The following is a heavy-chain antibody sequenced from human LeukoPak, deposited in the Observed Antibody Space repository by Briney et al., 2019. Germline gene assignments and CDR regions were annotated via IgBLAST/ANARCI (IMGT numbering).Heavy chain of an antibody. CDR3: ARRMADYYYYYMDV. Sequence: SETLSLTCAVYGGSFSGYYWSWIRQPPGKGLEWIGEINHSGSTNYNPSLKSRVTISVDTSKNQFSLKLSSVTAADTAVYYCARRMADYYYYYMDVWGKGTTVTVSS. J-gene: IGHJ6*03. CDR2: INHSGST. CDR1: GGSFSGYY. V-gene: IGHV4-34*01. D-gene: IGHD5-24*01.